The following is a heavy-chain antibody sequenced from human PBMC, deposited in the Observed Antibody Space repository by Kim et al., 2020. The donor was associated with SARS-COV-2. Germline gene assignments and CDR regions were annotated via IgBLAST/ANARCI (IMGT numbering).Heavy chain of an antibody. D-gene: IGHD3-3*01. Sequence: GGSLRLSCAASGFTFSSYWMSWVRQAPGKGLEWVANIKQDGSEKYYVDSVKGRFTISRDNAKNSLYLQMNSLRAEDTAVYYCARLFWSGYYTGGYYYGMDVWGQGTTVTVSS. CDR2: IKQDGSEK. CDR1: GFTFSSYW. J-gene: IGHJ6*02. V-gene: IGHV3-7*03. CDR3: ARLFWSGYYTGGYYYGMDV.